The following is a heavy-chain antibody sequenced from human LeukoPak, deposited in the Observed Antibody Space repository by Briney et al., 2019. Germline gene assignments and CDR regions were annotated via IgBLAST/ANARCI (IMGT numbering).Heavy chain of an antibody. CDR1: GGSFSGYY. Sequence: SETLSLTCAVYGGSFSGYYWSWIRQPPGKGLEWIGEINHSGSTNYNPSLKSRVTISVDTSKNQFSLKLSSVTAADTAVYYCARDLVWGAAAPMIDYWGQGTLVTVSS. D-gene: IGHD6-13*01. CDR2: INHSGST. CDR3: ARDLVWGAAAPMIDY. V-gene: IGHV4-34*01. J-gene: IGHJ4*02.